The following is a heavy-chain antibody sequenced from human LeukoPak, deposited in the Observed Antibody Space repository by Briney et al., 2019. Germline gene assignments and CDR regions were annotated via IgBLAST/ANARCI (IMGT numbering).Heavy chain of an antibody. CDR3: ARNKPTVTTSRHDAFDI. CDR2: IYQSVST. D-gene: IGHD4-17*01. V-gene: IGHV4-38-2*01. Sequence: PSETLSLTCAVSGYSISSDYYWGWIRQPSGKGLEWIGSIYQSVSTYYNPSLKSRVTISVDTSKNQFSLKLSSVTAADTAVYYCARNKPTVTTSRHDAFDIWGQGTMVTVSS. J-gene: IGHJ3*02. CDR1: GYSISSDYY.